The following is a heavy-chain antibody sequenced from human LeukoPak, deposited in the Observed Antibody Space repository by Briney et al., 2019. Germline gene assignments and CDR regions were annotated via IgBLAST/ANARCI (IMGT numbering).Heavy chain of an antibody. V-gene: IGHV3-23*01. CDR1: GFTFSSYA. Sequence: GGSLRLSCAASGFTFSSYAMSWVRQAPGKGLEWVSAISGSGGSTYYADSVKGRFTISRDNSKNTLYLQMNSLRAEDTAVYYCAKFLSYYDFWSGSVGYYYYYMDVWGKGTTVTVSS. D-gene: IGHD3-3*01. J-gene: IGHJ6*03. CDR2: ISGSGGST. CDR3: AKFLSYYDFWSGSVGYYYYYMDV.